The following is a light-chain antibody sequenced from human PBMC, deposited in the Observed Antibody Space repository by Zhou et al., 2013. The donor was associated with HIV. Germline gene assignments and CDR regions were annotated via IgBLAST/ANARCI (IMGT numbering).Light chain of an antibody. J-gene: IGKJ3*01. CDR3: QQSYIMFS. Sequence: DIQMTQSPSSLSASVGDRVTITCRASQIISSYLNWYQQKPGKAPKLLIYAASNLQSGVPSRFSGSGSGTDFTLTISSLQPEDVATYYCQQSYIMFSFGPGT. CDR2: AAS. V-gene: IGKV1-39*01. CDR1: QIISSY.